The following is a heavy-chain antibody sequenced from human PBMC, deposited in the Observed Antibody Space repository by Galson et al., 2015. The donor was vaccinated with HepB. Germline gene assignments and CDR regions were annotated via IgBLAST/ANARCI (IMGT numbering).Heavy chain of an antibody. J-gene: IGHJ3*01. Sequence: CAISGDSVSSTTAAWNWIRQSPSRGLEWLGRTYYRSKWFDDYADSVKSRRTIRPDTSKNQFSLELNFVTPDDAGLYFCVRDRGSVVGGATLPDVFDFWGQGTMVTVSS. CDR1: GDSVSSTTAA. V-gene: IGHV6-1*01. CDR2: TYYRSKWFD. D-gene: IGHD1-26*01. CDR3: VRDRGSVVGGATLPDVFDF.